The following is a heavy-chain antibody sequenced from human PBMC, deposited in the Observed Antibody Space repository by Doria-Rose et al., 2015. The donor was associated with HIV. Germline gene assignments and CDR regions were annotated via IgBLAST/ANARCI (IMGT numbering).Heavy chain of an antibody. CDR3: ARIKSSRWYHKYYFDF. D-gene: IGHD6-13*01. CDR2: IFSDDER. Sequence: SGPVLVKPTETLTLTCTVSGVSLSSPGMGVSWIRQPPGNALEWLANIFSDDERSYKTSLKSRLTISRGTSKSQVVLTMTDMDPVDTATYYCARIKSSRWYHKYYFDFWGQGTLVIVS. CDR1: GVSLSSPGMG. V-gene: IGHV2-26*01. J-gene: IGHJ4*02.